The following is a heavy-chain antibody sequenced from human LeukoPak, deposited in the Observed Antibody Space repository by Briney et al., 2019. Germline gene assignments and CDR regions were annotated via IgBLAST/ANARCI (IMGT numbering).Heavy chain of an antibody. D-gene: IGHD6-13*01. CDR3: AREAAGNWFDP. CDR1: GYSISSGYY. Sequence: SETLSLTCTVSGYSISSGYYWGWIRQPPGKGLEWIGSIYHSGSTYYNPSLKSRATISVDTSKNQFSLKLSSVTAADTAVYYCAREAAGNWFDPWGQGTLVTVSS. V-gene: IGHV4-38-2*02. J-gene: IGHJ5*02. CDR2: IYHSGST.